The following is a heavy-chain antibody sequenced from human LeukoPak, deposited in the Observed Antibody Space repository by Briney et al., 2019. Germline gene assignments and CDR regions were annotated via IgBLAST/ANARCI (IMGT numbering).Heavy chain of an antibody. CDR2: ISAYNGDT. Sequence: ASVNVSCKASGYTFSNYDITWVRQAPGQGLEWLGWISAYNGDTNYAQKLQSRVTMTTDTSTGTAYMELRSLRSDDTAVYYCARHYYDSGGYNSAFDYWGQGTLVTVSS. D-gene: IGHD3-22*01. V-gene: IGHV1-18*01. J-gene: IGHJ4*02. CDR1: GYTFSNYD. CDR3: ARHYYDSGGYNSAFDY.